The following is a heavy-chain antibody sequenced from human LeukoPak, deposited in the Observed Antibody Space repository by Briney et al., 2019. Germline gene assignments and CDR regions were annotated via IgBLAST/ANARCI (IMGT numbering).Heavy chain of an antibody. CDR1: GGSISSGGYY. CDR2: IYYSGST. J-gene: IGHJ5*02. CDR3: ARAFGGIVPAAPYRFDP. Sequence: SETLSLTCTVSGGSISSGGYYWSWIRQHPGKGLEWIGYIYYSGSTYYNPSLKSRVTISVDTSKNQFSLKLSSVTAADTAVYYRARAFGGIVPAAPYRFDPWGQGTLVTVSS. V-gene: IGHV4-31*03. D-gene: IGHD2-2*01.